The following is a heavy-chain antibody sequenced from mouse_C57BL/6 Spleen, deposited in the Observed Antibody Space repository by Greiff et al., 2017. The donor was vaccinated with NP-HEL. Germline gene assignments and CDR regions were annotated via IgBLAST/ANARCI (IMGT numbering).Heavy chain of an antibody. Sequence: EIQLQQSGPELVKPGASVKISCKASGYTFTDYYMNWVKQSHGKSLEWIGDINPNNGGTSYNQKFKGKATLTVDKSSSTAYMELRSLTSEDSAVYYCARSRLLRRFPFAYWGQGTLVTVSA. V-gene: IGHV1-26*01. CDR3: ARSRLLRRFPFAY. J-gene: IGHJ3*01. CDR2: INPNNGGT. CDR1: GYTFTDYY. D-gene: IGHD1-1*01.